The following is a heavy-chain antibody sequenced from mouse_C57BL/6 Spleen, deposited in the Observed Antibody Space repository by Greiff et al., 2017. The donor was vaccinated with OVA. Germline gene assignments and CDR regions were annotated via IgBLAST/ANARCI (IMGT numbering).Heavy chain of an antibody. CDR1: GYTFTSYW. V-gene: IGHV1-50*01. Sequence: QVQLQQPGAELVKPGASVKLSCKASGYTFTSYWMQWVKQRPGQGLEWIGEIDPSDSYTNYNQKFKGKATLTVDTSSSTAYMQLSSLTSEDSAVYYSERHDYDRFAYWGQGTLVTVSA. CDR3: ERHDYDRFAY. CDR2: IDPSDSYT. D-gene: IGHD2-4*01. J-gene: IGHJ3*01.